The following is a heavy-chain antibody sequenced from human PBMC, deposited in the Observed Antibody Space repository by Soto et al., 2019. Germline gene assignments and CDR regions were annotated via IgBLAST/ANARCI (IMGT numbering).Heavy chain of an antibody. D-gene: IGHD6-6*01. CDR3: ARSGEGQLVRGKYYYYYYGMDV. V-gene: IGHV5-51*01. Sequence: GESLKISCKGSGYSFTSYWIGWVRQMPGKGLEWMGIIYPGDSDTRYSPSFQGQVTISADKSISTAYLQWSSLKASDTAMYYCARSGEGQLVRGKYYYYYYGMDVWGQGPRSPSP. J-gene: IGHJ6*02. CDR2: IYPGDSDT. CDR1: GYSFTSYW.